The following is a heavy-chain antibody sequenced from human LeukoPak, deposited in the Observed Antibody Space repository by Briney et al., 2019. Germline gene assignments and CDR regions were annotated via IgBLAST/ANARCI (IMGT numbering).Heavy chain of an antibody. Sequence: SVKVSCKASGGTFSSYTISWVRQAPGQGLEWMGRIIPILGIANYAQKFQGRVTITADKSTSTAYMELSRLRSEDTAVYYCARAEAGYCSSTSCHARNRWFDPWGQGTLVTVSS. J-gene: IGHJ5*02. D-gene: IGHD2-2*01. CDR1: GGTFSSYT. V-gene: IGHV1-69*02. CDR2: IIPILGIA. CDR3: ARAEAGYCSSTSCHARNRWFDP.